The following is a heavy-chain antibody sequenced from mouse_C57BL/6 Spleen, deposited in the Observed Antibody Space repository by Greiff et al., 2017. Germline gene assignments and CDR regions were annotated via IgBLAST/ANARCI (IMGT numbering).Heavy chain of an antibody. D-gene: IGHD1-1*02. V-gene: IGHV1-36*01. CDR1: VFTFTDYY. CDR3: ARYGSNYAMDY. J-gene: IGHJ4*01. CDR2: VYPYTGGT. Sequence: VQLQQSGPVLVQPGPSVKISCKASVFTFTDYYMHWVQQSHGKSLYWIGLVYPYTGGTSYNQKFKGKATLTVDTSSSTAYMELNSLTSEDSAVYYCARYGSNYAMDYWGQGTSVTVSS.